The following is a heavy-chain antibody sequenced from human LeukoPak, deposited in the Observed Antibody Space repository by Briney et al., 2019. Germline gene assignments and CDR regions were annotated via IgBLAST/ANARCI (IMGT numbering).Heavy chain of an antibody. J-gene: IGHJ4*02. CDR2: IIPIFGTA. CDR1: GGTFSSYA. D-gene: IGHD5-24*01. V-gene: IGHV1-69*05. Sequence: SVKVSCKASGGTFSSYAISWVRQAPGQGLEWMVRIIPIFGTANYAQKFQGRVTITTDESTSTAYMELRSLRSDDTAVYYCAREGGRDGYNHKNRDDYWGQGTLVTVSS. CDR3: AREGGRDGYNHKNRDDY.